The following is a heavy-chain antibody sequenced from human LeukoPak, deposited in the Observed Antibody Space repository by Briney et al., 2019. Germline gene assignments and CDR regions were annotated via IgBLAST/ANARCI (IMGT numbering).Heavy chain of an antibody. Sequence: GGSLRLSCAASGFTFSSYAMSWIRQAPGKGLEWVSYISSSGSTIYYADSVKGRFTISRDNAKNSLYLQMNSLRAEDTAVYYCAKDSSSWGYFDYWGQGTLVTVSS. J-gene: IGHJ4*02. CDR1: GFTFSSYA. D-gene: IGHD6-13*01. V-gene: IGHV3-11*04. CDR3: AKDSSSWGYFDY. CDR2: ISSSGSTI.